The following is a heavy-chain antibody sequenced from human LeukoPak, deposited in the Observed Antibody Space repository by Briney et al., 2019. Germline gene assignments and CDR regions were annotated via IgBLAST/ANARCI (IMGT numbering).Heavy chain of an antibody. CDR1: GYTFTGYY. CDR3: AAYSSGWQGDAFDI. Sequence: ASEKVSCDASGYTFTGYYMHWVRQAPGQGLEWMGWINPNSGGTNYAQKFQGRVTMTRDTSISTAYMELSRLRSDDTAVYYCAAYSSGWQGDAFDIWGQGTMVTVSS. V-gene: IGHV1-2*02. CDR2: INPNSGGT. J-gene: IGHJ3*02. D-gene: IGHD6-19*01.